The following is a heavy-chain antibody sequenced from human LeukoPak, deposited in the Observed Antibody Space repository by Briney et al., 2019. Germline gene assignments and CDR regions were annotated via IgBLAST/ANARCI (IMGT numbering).Heavy chain of an antibody. J-gene: IGHJ5*02. CDR1: GGSISSNSFY. D-gene: IGHD3-9*01. CDR2: IYYTGST. V-gene: IGHV4-39*01. CDR3: ARHSQYYDILAGYRTGFDP. Sequence: PSETLSLTCTVSGGSISSNSFYWGWIRQPPGKGLEWIGSIYYTGSTYYNPSLKSRVTISVDTSKNQFSLKLSSVTAADTAVYYCARHSQYYDILAGYRTGFDPWGQGTLVTVSS.